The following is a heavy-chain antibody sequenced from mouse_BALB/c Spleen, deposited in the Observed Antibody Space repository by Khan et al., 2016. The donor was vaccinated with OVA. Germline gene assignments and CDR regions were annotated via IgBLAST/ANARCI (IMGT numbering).Heavy chain of an antibody. CDR1: GYSITSDYA. J-gene: IGHJ2*01. CDR2: ITYSGST. CDR3: ARGRGN. Sequence: EVQLQESGPGLVKPSQSLSLTCTVTGYSITSDYAWNWIRQFPGNKLEWMGYITYSGSTSYNPSLKSRISITRDTSKNQFFLQLNSVTTEDTATYVCARGRGNWGQGTTLTVSS. V-gene: IGHV3-2*02.